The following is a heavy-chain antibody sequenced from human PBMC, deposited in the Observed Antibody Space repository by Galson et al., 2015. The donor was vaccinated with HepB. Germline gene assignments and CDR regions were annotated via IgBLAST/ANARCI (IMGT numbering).Heavy chain of an antibody. CDR1: GFIFSSYA. CDR2: ISYDGNNK. CDR3: ARDLTRSSSGWELYYFGMDV. Sequence: SLRLSCAASGFIFSSYAMHWVRQAPGKGLEWVSVISYDGNNKYYTDSVKGRFTISRDDSKNTLYLQMNSLRAEDTAVYYCARDLTRSSSGWELYYFGMDVWGQGTTVTVSS. D-gene: IGHD6-19*01. V-gene: IGHV3-30-3*01. J-gene: IGHJ6*02.